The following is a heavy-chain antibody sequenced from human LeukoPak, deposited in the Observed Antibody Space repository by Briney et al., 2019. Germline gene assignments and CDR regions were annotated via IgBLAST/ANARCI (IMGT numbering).Heavy chain of an antibody. CDR2: ITSKPYGEAT. D-gene: IGHD3/OR15-3a*01. Sequence: GRSLRLSCTGSGFSFRDHSMSWFRQPPGKGLEWVGFITSKPYGEATHYAASVSGRFTFSRDDSKSVAYLQMNSLKTEDTAMYYCVRHDGMILPVWGQGTLVTVSS. CDR1: GFSFRDHS. V-gene: IGHV3-49*03. CDR3: VRHDGMILPV. J-gene: IGHJ4*02.